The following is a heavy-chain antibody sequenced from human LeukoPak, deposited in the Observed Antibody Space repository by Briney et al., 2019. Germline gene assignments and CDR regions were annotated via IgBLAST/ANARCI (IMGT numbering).Heavy chain of an antibody. CDR1: GFTFSSYA. Sequence: GGSLRLSCAASGFTFSSYAMSWVRQAPGKGLEWVSAISGSGGSTYYADSVKGRFTISRDNSKNTLYLQMNSLRAEDTAVYYCAKGGCSSTSCYIPFDYWGQGTLVTVSS. CDR3: AKGGCSSTSCYIPFDY. D-gene: IGHD2-2*02. V-gene: IGHV3-23*01. CDR2: ISGSGGST. J-gene: IGHJ4*02.